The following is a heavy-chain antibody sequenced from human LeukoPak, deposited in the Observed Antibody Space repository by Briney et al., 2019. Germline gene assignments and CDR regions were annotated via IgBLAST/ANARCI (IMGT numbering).Heavy chain of an antibody. V-gene: IGHV3-53*05. Sequence: GGSLRLSCAASGFTVSSNYMSWVRQAPGKGLEWVSVIYSGGSTYYADSVKGRFTISRDNPKNTLYLQMNSLRAEDTAVYYCARDPGHGVYYYYGMDVWGQGTTVTVSS. J-gene: IGHJ6*02. CDR2: IYSGGST. CDR1: GFTVSSNY. CDR3: ARDPGHGVYYYYGMDV. D-gene: IGHD4-17*01.